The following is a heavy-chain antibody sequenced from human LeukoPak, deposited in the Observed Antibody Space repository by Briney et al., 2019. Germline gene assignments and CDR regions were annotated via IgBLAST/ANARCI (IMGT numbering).Heavy chain of an antibody. D-gene: IGHD6-13*01. Sequence: GGSLRLSCAASGFTVSSNYMSWVRQAPGKGLEWVSVIYGGVNTVYADSVKGRFTISRDNSKNTLYLQMSSLRAEDTAVYYCAKSPKAGFLFDYWGKGTLVTVSS. CDR3: AKSPKAGFLFDY. CDR1: GFTVSSNY. J-gene: IGHJ4*02. CDR2: IYGGVNT. V-gene: IGHV3-66*01.